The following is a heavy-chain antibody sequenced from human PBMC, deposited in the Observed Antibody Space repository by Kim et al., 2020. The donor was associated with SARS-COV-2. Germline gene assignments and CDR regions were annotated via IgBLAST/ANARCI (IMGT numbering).Heavy chain of an antibody. D-gene: IGHD2-2*01. CDR3: ARAPAHGGHYYYYYYMDV. J-gene: IGHJ6*03. Sequence: SVKVSCKASGGTFSSYAISWVRQAPGQGLEWMGRIIPIFGIANYAQKFQGRVTITADKSTSTAYMELSSLRSEDTAVYYCARAPAHGGHYYYYYYMDVWGKGTTVTVSS. CDR1: GGTFSSYA. V-gene: IGHV1-69*04. CDR2: IIPIFGIA.